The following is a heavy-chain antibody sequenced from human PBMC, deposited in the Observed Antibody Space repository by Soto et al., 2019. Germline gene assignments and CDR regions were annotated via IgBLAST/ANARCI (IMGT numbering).Heavy chain of an antibody. CDR2: IIPIFGTA. D-gene: IGHD6-6*01. J-gene: IGHJ6*02. Sequence: QVQLVQSGAEVKKPGSSVKVSCKASGGTFSSYAISWVRQAPGQGLEWMGGIIPIFGTANYAQKCQGRVTITADESTSTAYIELSSLRSEDTAVYYCARDREQLAAVYYGMDVRGQGTTVTVSS. V-gene: IGHV1-69*12. CDR3: ARDREQLAAVYYGMDV. CDR1: GGTFSSYA.